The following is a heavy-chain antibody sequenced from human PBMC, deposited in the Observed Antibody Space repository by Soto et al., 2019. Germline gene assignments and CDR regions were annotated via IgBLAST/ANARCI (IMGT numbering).Heavy chain of an antibody. CDR2: ILHDETP. V-gene: IGHV3-23*01. CDR1: GFTFSTYA. J-gene: IGHJ4*02. D-gene: IGHD2-21*01. Sequence: AGGSLRLSCAASGFTFSTYAMTWVRQAPGRGLEWVSTILHDETPFYTDSVKGRLTISRDNVRGTLYLQMNGLRVEDAALYFCAKDLFPTSGQRFFFESWGQGSLVTVSS. CDR3: AKDLFPTSGQRFFFES.